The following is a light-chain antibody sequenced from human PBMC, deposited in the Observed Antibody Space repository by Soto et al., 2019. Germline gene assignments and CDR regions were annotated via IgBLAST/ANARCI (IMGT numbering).Light chain of an antibody. V-gene: IGLV2-14*01. Sequence: TLPSSGGGSPVQSSPISCTVTSSYVGGYNYVSWYQQHPGKAPKLMIYEVSNRPSVVSNRFSGSKSGNTASLTISGLQAEDEDDYYCSSYSSSRTASYVSGTRTKVTV. CDR3: SSYSSSRTASYV. CDR1: SSYVGGYNY. J-gene: IGLJ1*01. CDR2: EVS.